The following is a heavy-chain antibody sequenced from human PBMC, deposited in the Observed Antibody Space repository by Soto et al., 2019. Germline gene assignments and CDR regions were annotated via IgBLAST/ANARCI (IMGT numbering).Heavy chain of an antibody. V-gene: IGHV3-21*01. J-gene: IGHJ5*02. D-gene: IGHD2-15*01. Sequence: DVQLVESGGGLVKPGGSLRLYCAASGFDFSTYTMDWVRQSPEKGLEWVSSISGGNDYIFYADSVKGRFTISRDNAKNSLYLQMNSLRAEDTAVYYCARETALVGRSWWFDPWVQGTLVTVSS. CDR3: ARETALVGRSWWFDP. CDR1: GFDFSTYT. CDR2: ISGGNDYI.